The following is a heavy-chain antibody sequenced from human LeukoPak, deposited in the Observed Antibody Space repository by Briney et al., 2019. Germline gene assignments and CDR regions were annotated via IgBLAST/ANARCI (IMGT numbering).Heavy chain of an antibody. V-gene: IGHV4-39*07. CDR3: AREGSGYSSGWYWFDP. CDR2: IYYSGGT. J-gene: IGHJ5*02. Sequence: SQTLSLTCTVSGGSISSSSYYWGWIRQPPGKGLEWIGSIYYSGGTYYNPSLKSRVTISVATSKNQFSLNLSSVTAADTAVYYCAREGSGYSSGWYWFDPWGQGTLVTVSS. D-gene: IGHD6-19*01. CDR1: GGSISSSSYY.